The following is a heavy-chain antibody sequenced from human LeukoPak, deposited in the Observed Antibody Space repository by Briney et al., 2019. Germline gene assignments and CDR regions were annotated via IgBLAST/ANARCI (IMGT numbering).Heavy chain of an antibody. CDR3: ARDYRRSYPGPSASDY. CDR1: GFTFDDYT. CDR2: ISWDGGST. J-gene: IGHJ4*02. Sequence: GGSLRLSCAASGFTFDDYTMHWVRQAPGKGLEWVSLISWDGGSTYYADSVKGRFTISRDNAKNSLYLQMNSLRAEDTAVYYCARDYRRSYPGPSASDYWGQGTLVTVSS. V-gene: IGHV3-43*01. D-gene: IGHD1-26*01.